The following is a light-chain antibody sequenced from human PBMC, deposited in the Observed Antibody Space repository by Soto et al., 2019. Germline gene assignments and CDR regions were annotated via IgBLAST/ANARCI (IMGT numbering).Light chain of an antibody. CDR3: LQSTHWPPT. V-gene: IGKV2-30*01. J-gene: IGKJ4*01. CDR2: EIS. CDR1: QSLVSSDGNTY. Sequence: DVVMSQSPLSLPVTLGQPASISCRSSQSLVSSDGNTYFHWFHQRPGQSPRRLIHEISKRDSGVPDSFSGSGSGTNFTMKISRVEAEDFAVFSCLQSTHWPPTFGGGTRVEIK.